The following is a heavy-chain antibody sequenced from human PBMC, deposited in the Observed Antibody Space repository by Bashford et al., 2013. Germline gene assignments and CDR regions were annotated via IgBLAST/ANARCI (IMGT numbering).Heavy chain of an antibody. V-gene: IGHV4-39*01. J-gene: IGHJ5*02. Sequence: SETLSLTCTVSGGSISRGSSHWSWIRQHPGEGLEWIGYIYYSGTTYYSPSLKSRVTMSIDTSKNQFSLKLTSLTAADTAVYYCARPAVSPGGSWFDPWGQGTLVTVSS. CDR1: GGSISRGSSH. D-gene: IGHD3-16*01. CDR2: IYYSGTT. CDR3: ARPAVSPGGSWFDP.